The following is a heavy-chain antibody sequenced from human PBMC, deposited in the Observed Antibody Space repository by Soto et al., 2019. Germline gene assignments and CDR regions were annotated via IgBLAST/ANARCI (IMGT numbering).Heavy chain of an antibody. V-gene: IGHV1-3*01. CDR1: GYTFTSYA. Sequence: ASVKVSCKASGYTFTSYAMHWVRQAPGQRLEWMGWINAGNGNTKYSQKFQGRVTITRDTSASTAYMELSSLRAEDTAIYYCAREFAPGSPNYDYWGLGTLVTVSS. CDR3: AREFAPGSPNYDY. J-gene: IGHJ4*02. D-gene: IGHD3-10*01. CDR2: INAGNGNT.